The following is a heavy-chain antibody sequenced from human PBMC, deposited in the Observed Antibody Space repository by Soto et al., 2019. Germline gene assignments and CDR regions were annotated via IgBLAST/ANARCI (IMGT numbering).Heavy chain of an antibody. J-gene: IGHJ4*02. V-gene: IGHV4-59*01. CDR2: IYYSGST. CDR3: AGRYARKIDN. CDR1: GGSISSYY. Sequence: SETLSLTCTVSGGSISSYYWSWIRQPPGKGLEWIGYIYYSGSTNYNPSLKSRVTISVDTSKNQFSLKLSSVTAADTAVYYCAGRYARKIDNWCQGDLLTVSS. D-gene: IGHD2-8*01.